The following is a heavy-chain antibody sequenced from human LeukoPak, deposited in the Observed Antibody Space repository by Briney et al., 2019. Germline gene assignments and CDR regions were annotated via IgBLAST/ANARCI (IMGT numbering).Heavy chain of an antibody. V-gene: IGHV3-21*01. CDR2: ISSDSSFI. CDR1: GFNFRSYA. Sequence: PGGSLRLSCAASGFNFRSYAMNWVRQAPGKGLEWLSSISSDSSFIYYADSLKGRFTIPRDNAKNSLYLQIISMTAEDTAIYYSARDQGGERWFDPWGQGTLVTVSS. CDR3: ARDQGGERWFDP. J-gene: IGHJ5*02.